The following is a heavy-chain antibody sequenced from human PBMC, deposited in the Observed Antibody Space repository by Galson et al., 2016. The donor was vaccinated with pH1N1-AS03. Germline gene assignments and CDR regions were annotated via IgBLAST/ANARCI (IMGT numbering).Heavy chain of an antibody. J-gene: IGHJ6*02. CDR2: INPNNGVT. D-gene: IGHD1-26*01. CDR1: GYIFTGFH. Sequence: SVKVSCKASGYIFTGFHVHWVRQAPGQGLEWMGWINPNNGVTNYAQKFEAWVTMTGDTSISTAYLELYRLKSDDTAVYYCARDPRGPCSSATCATTYYFDMDVWGQGTTVIVSS. CDR3: ARDPRGPCSSATCATTYYFDMDV. V-gene: IGHV1-2*04.